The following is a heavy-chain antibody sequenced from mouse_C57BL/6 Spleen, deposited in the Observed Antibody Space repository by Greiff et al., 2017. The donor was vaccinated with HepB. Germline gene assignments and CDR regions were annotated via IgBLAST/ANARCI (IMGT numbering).Heavy chain of an antibody. CDR3: ARGDYYGSSYGY. Sequence: QVQLQQPGAELVKPGASVKLSCKASGYTFTSYWMHWVKQRPGQGLEWIGMIHPNSGSTNYNEKFKSKATLTVDKSSSTAYMQLSSLTSEDSAVYYCARGDYYGSSYGYWGQCTTLTVSS. CDR2: IHPNSGST. V-gene: IGHV1-64*01. D-gene: IGHD1-1*01. CDR1: GYTFTSYW. J-gene: IGHJ2*01.